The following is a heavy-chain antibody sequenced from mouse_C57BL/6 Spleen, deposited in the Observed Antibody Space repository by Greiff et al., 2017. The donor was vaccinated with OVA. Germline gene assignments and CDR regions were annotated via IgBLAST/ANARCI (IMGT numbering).Heavy chain of an antibody. D-gene: IGHD1-1*01. CDR1: GFSLTSYG. V-gene: IGHV2-3*01. J-gene: IGHJ4*01. Sequence: VKLMESGPGLVAPSQSLSITCTVSGFSLTSYGVSWVRQPPGKGLEWLGVIWGDGSTNYHSALISRLSISKDNSKSQVFLKLNSLQTDDTATYYCATHITTVVAPTYAMDYWGQGTSVTVSS. CDR2: IWGDGST. CDR3: ATHITTVVAPTYAMDY.